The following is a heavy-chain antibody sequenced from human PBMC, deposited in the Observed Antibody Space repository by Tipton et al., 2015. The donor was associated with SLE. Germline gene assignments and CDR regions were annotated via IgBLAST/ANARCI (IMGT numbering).Heavy chain of an antibody. Sequence: QLVQSGAEVKKPGASVKVSCKASGYTFTSYDINWVRQAPGQGLEWMGWISAYNGNTNYAQKLQGRVTMTTDTSTSTAYMELRSLRSDDTAVYYCARGSGVYYDSSGTPVGFDYWGQGTLVTVSS. CDR2: ISAYNGNT. J-gene: IGHJ4*02. CDR3: ARGSGVYYDSSGTPVGFDY. CDR1: GYTFTSYD. V-gene: IGHV1-18*01. D-gene: IGHD3-22*01.